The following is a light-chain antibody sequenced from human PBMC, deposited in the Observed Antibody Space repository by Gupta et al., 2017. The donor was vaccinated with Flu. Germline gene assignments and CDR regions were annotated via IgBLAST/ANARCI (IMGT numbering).Light chain of an antibody. Sequence: DIPLTQSPSTLSASVGDRVTITCRASQSISAWLAWYQQKPGKAPKLHISKASTLKSGVPSRFRGSGSGTDFTLTISNLQPDDFATYYCQQYNEYSWVFGQGTKVEI. CDR3: QQYNEYSWV. CDR1: QSISAW. J-gene: IGKJ1*01. CDR2: KAS. V-gene: IGKV1-5*03.